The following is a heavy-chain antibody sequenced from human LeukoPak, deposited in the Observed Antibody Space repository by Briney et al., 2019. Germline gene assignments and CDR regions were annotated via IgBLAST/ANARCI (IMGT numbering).Heavy chain of an antibody. CDR1: GFTFSSYA. CDR3: AKVQITGTTPNWFDP. J-gene: IGHJ5*02. V-gene: IGHV3-30-3*01. D-gene: IGHD1-7*01. CDR2: ISYDGSNK. Sequence: PGGSLRLSCAASGFTFSSYAMHWVRHAPGKGLEWVSVISYDGSNKYYADSVKGRFTISRDNSKNTLYLQMNSLRAEDTAVYYCAKVQITGTTPNWFDPWGQGTLVTVSS.